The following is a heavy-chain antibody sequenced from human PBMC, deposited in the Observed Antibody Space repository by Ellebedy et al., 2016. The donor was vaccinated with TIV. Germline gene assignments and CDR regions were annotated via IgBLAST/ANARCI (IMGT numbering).Heavy chain of an antibody. CDR2: ISSNGSTI. Sequence: PGGSLRLSCAASGFTFSDYYMSWIRQAPGKGLEWVSYISSNGSTIYYADSVKVRFTISRDNAQNSLSLQMNSLRAEDTAVYYCAATYNHDRYTYGPAGLDYWGQGTLVTVSS. J-gene: IGHJ4*02. V-gene: IGHV3-11*01. CDR3: AATYNHDRYTYGPAGLDY. CDR1: GFTFSDYY. D-gene: IGHD5-18*01.